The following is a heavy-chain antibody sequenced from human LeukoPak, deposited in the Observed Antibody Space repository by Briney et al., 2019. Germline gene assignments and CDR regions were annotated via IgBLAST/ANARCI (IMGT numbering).Heavy chain of an antibody. D-gene: IGHD4-17*01. J-gene: IGHJ4*02. CDR3: ATARRTVTTYFFDY. CDR2: IYYSGST. CDR1: GGSISSYC. V-gene: IGHV4-59*01. Sequence: PSETLSLTCTVSGGSISSYCWSWIRQPPGKGLEWIGYIYYSGSTNYNPSLKSRVTISVDTSKNQFSLKLSSVTAADTAVYYCATARRTVTTYFFDYWGQGTLVTVSS.